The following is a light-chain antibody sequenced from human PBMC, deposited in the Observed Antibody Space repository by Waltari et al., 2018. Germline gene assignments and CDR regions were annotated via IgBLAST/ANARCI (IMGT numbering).Light chain of an antibody. CDR2: GVN. CDR1: GSNIGAGYD. V-gene: IGLV1-40*01. CDR3: QSYDPSLSVV. Sequence: QSVLTPPPSVSGAPGQRVAISCTGSGSNIGAGYDVHWYQQHPGQAPKLLIYGVNNRPLGVPDRFSGSQFGTSASLAITGLQAEDEADYYCQSYDPSLSVVFGGGTKLTVL. J-gene: IGLJ2*01.